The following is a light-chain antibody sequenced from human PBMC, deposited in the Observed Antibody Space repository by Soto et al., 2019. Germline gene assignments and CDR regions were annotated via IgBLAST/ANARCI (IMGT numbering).Light chain of an antibody. CDR1: QSVSSN. J-gene: IGKJ1*01. CDR3: QQNNNWPRT. Sequence: EIVMTQSPATLSVSPGERVTLSCRASQSVSSNLVWYQQRPGQAPRLLIYGASTRATDIPVRFSGSGSGTEFSLTISSLQSEDVAVYYCQQNNNWPRTFGQGTTVEIK. CDR2: GAS. V-gene: IGKV3-15*01.